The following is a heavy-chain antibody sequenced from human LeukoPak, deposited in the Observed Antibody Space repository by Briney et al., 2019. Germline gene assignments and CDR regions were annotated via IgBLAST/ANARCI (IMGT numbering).Heavy chain of an antibody. D-gene: IGHD4-17*01. J-gene: IGHJ4*02. Sequence: GGSLRLSCAASALTFSNYAMIWARQAPGKGLEWVSLISTGSSTIYYADSVKGRFTISRDNSKNTLYLQMNSLGVEDTAIYYCAKVDLWTTVTTVGYFDYWGQGTLVTVSS. CDR3: AKVDLWTTVTTVGYFDY. CDR2: ISTGSSTI. CDR1: ALTFSNYA. V-gene: IGHV3-23*01.